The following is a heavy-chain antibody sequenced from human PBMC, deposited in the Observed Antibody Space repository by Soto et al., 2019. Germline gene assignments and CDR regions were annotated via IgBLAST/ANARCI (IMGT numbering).Heavy chain of an antibody. CDR2: ISDSGGST. V-gene: IGHV3-23*01. D-gene: IGHD5-12*01. Sequence: PGGSLRLSCAVSGFTFSSYAMTWVRQAPGKGLEGVSGISDSGGSTYSADSVKGRFTVSRDNSKNTLYLQMNSLRAEDTAVYYCAKKGLRGDYYYYMDVWGKGTTVTVSS. CDR1: GFTFSSYA. J-gene: IGHJ6*03. CDR3: AKKGLRGDYYYYMDV.